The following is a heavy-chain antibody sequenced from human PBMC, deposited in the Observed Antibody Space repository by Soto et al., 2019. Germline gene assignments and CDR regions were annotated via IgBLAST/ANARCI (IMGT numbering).Heavy chain of an antibody. V-gene: IGHV4-4*07. J-gene: IGHJ3*02. CDR3: VRDVESPGISGSWGAFDI. Sequence: QVQLQESGPGLVKPSETLSLICTVSGGSIRNYFWTWIRQPAGKGLEWIGRIYSSGNTVYNASLKSRVNMSIDMSKNQISLKLSSMTAADTAVYYCVRDVESPGISGSWGAFDIWGQGTVVTVSS. CDR1: GGSIRNYF. D-gene: IGHD1-20*01. CDR2: IYSSGNT.